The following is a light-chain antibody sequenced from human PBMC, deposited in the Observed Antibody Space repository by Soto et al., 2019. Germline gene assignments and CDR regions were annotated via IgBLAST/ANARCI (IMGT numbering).Light chain of an antibody. V-gene: IGLV2-8*01. CDR1: SSDVGGYNY. CDR2: EVS. J-gene: IGLJ1*01. CDR3: SSYSGTNYHYV. Sequence: QSALTQPTSAAGSFGQSVTISCTGTSSDVGGYNYVSWYQQHPGKAPKLMIYEVSERPSGVPDRFSGSKSGNTASLTVSGLLADDEADYYCSSYSGTNYHYVFGTGTKLTVL.